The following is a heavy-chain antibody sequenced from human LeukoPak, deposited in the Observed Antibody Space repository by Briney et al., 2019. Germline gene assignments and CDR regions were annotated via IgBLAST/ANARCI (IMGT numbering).Heavy chain of an antibody. CDR3: ARDPSSGWYLKGWFDP. Sequence: GGSLRLSCAASGFTFSSYWMSWVRQAPGKGLEWVAHIKQDGSEKYYVDSVKGRFAISRDNAKNSLYLQMNSLRAEDTAVYYCARDPSSGWYLKGWFDPWGQGTLVTVSS. CDR2: IKQDGSEK. J-gene: IGHJ5*02. V-gene: IGHV3-7*01. CDR1: GFTFSSYW. D-gene: IGHD6-19*01.